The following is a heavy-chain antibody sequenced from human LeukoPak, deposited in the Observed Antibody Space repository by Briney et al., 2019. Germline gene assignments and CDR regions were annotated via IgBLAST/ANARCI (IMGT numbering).Heavy chain of an antibody. V-gene: IGHV3-21*01. J-gene: IGHJ4*02. CDR3: ARDTLGEGEDANYAVYYFDY. CDR1: GFTFSSYS. D-gene: IGHD4/OR15-4a*01. CDR2: ISSSSDYI. Sequence: GGSLRLSCAASGFTFSSYSMNWVRQAPGKGLEWVSSISSSSDYIFYADSVKGRFSISRDNADNSLYLQMNSLRADDTAVYYCARDTLGEGEDANYAVYYFDYWGQGTVVTVSS.